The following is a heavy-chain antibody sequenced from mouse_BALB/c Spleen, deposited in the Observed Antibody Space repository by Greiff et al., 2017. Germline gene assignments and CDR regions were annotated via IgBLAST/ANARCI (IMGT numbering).Heavy chain of an antibody. J-gene: IGHJ1*01. CDR2: INSNGGST. V-gene: IGHV5-6-2*01. D-gene: IGHD1-2*01. CDR1: GFTFSSYY. Sequence: EVQLVESGGGLVKLGGSLKLSCAASGFTFSSYYMSWVRQTPEKRLELVAAINSNGGSTYYPDTVKGRFTITRDNAKNTLYLQMSSLRSEDTALYYYARHVLRLRARYFDDWGAGTTVTVSA. CDR3: ARHVLRLRARYFDD.